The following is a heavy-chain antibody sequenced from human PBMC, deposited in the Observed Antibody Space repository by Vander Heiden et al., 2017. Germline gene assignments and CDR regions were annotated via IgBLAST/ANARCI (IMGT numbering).Heavy chain of an antibody. CDR3: ARWYCSSSSCYSYYYGMDV. J-gene: IGHJ6*02. CDR1: GYTFTSYG. V-gene: IGHV1-18*04. CDR2: ISTYNSNT. D-gene: IGHD2-2*01. Sequence: QVQLVQSGAEVKKPGASVKVSCKASGYTFTSYGITWVRQAPGQGPEWMGWISTYNSNTKYAQKLQDRVTMTTDTSTSTAYMELRSLRSDDTAVYYCARWYCSSSSCYSYYYGMDVWGQGTTVTVSS.